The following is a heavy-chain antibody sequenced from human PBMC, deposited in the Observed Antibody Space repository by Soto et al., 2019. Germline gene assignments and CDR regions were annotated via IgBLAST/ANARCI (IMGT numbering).Heavy chain of an antibody. J-gene: IGHJ5*02. V-gene: IGHV4-30-2*01. CDR3: AGQYSSFSAGWFDP. CDR1: GGSISSGGYS. D-gene: IGHD6-6*01. CDR2: IYHSGST. Sequence: PSETLSLTCAVSGGSISSGGYSWSWIRQPPGKGLEWIGYIYHSGSTYYNPSLKSRVTISVDRSKNQFSLKLSSVTAADTAVYYCAGQYSSFSAGWFDPWGQGTLVTVSS.